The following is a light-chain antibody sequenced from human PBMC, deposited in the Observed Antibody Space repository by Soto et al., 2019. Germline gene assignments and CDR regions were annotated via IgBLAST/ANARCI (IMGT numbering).Light chain of an antibody. CDR3: QQDNSYSPP. J-gene: IGKJ1*01. Sequence: DIQMTQSPSTLSASVGDRVTITCRASQSISSWLAWYQQKPGKAPKLLIYDASSLESGVPSRFSGSGSGTEFTLTISSLQPDDVATYYCQQDNSYSPPFGQGTKVEIK. CDR1: QSISSW. CDR2: DAS. V-gene: IGKV1-5*01.